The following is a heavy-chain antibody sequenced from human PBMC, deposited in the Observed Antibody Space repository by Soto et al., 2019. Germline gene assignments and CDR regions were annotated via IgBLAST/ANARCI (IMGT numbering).Heavy chain of an antibody. V-gene: IGHV4-30-4*01. J-gene: IGHJ4*02. Sequence: QVLLEESGPGLVKPSQTLSLTCTVSGGSVSSGDHYWSWIRQPPGKGLEWIGYVYYSGSTYYNPSLGSRVTISIDTSKNQFSLKLISVTASDATLYFCATESSGSSPLHFDFWGQGALVSVSS. CDR2: VYYSGST. CDR3: ATESSGSSPLHFDF. D-gene: IGHD3-22*01. CDR1: GGSVSSGDHY.